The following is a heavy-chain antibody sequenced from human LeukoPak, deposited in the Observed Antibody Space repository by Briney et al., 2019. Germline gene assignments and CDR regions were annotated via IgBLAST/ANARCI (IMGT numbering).Heavy chain of an antibody. Sequence: SETLSLTCTVSGGSISSYYWSWIRQPPGKGLEWIGYIYYSGSTNYNPSLKSRVTISVDTSKNQFSLKLSSVTAADTAVHYCARQDRYSSSWYNWGQGTLVTVSS. CDR1: GGSISSYY. D-gene: IGHD6-13*01. CDR3: ARQDRYSSSWYN. CDR2: IYYSGST. V-gene: IGHV4-59*08. J-gene: IGHJ4*02.